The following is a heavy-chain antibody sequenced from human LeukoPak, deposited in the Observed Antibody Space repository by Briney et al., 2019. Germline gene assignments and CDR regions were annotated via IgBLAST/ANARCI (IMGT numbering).Heavy chain of an antibody. CDR1: GFGFGFHA. CDR2: IRSKAYGGTR. V-gene: IGHV3-49*04. J-gene: IGHJ4*02. Sequence: GGSLRLSCTTSGFGFGFHAMSWVRQAPGKGLDWVGLIRSKAYGGTREYAASVKGRFTISRDDSKSIAYLHMDSLKTEDTGVYYCARESRPEGYFDYWGQGILVTVSS. CDR3: ARESRPEGYFDY.